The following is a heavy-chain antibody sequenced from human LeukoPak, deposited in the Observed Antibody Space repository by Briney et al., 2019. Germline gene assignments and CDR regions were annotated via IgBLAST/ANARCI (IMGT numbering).Heavy chain of an antibody. V-gene: IGHV1-2*02. Sequence: ASVKVSCKASGYTFTGYCIHWVRQAPGQGLERMVWINPNSGGTNYAQKFQGRVTMTRDTSISTGYLELSRLRSDDTAVYYCARVDYDSSGYSHRDYFDYWGQGTLVTVSS. D-gene: IGHD3-22*01. CDR2: INPNSGGT. J-gene: IGHJ4*02. CDR1: GYTFTGYC. CDR3: ARVDYDSSGYSHRDYFDY.